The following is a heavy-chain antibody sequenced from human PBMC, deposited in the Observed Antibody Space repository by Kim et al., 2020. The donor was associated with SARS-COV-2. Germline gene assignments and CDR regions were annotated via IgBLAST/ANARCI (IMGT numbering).Heavy chain of an antibody. Sequence: SVKVSCKASGGTFSSYAISWVRQAPGQGLEWMGGIIPIFGTANYAQKFQGRVTITADESTSTAYMELSSLRSEDTAVYYCARADTAMVFLLSSHLDYWGQGTLVTVSS. D-gene: IGHD5-18*01. CDR2: IIPIFGTA. J-gene: IGHJ4*02. CDR1: GGTFSSYA. V-gene: IGHV1-69*13. CDR3: ARADTAMVFLLSSHLDY.